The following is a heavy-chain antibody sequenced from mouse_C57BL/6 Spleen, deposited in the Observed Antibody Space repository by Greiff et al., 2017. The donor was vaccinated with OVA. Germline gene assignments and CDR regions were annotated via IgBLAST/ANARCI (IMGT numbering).Heavy chain of an antibody. J-gene: IGHJ4*01. CDR2: ISYDGSN. V-gene: IGHV3-6*01. CDR3: ARGGFMYY. Sequence: EVHLVESGPGLVKPSQSLSLTCSVTGYSITSGYYWNWIRQFPGNKLEWMGYISYDGSNNYNPSLKNRISITRDTSKNQFFLKLNSVTTEDTATYYCARGGFMYYWGQGTSVTVSS. CDR1: GYSITSGYY.